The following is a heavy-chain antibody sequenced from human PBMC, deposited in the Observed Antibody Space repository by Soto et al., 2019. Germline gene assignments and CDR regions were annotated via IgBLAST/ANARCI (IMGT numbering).Heavy chain of an antibody. CDR2: LYDVDGS. V-gene: IGHV3-53*01. CDR3: ATWHEREHAYDV. CDR1: GLTISGKKY. Sequence: DVQLVESGGGLIQPGASLRLSCAAFGLTISGKKYVAWVRQAPGKGPEWVSALYDVDGSFYADSVKGRFTTSSDSSKTTVYLQMNDLRPDDTAVYYCATWHEREHAYDVWGQGTTVTVSS. D-gene: IGHD1-1*01. J-gene: IGHJ3*01.